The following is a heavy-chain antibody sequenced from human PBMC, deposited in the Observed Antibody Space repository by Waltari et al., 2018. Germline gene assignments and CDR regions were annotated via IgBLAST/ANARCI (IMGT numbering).Heavy chain of an antibody. J-gene: IGHJ3*01. CDR3: ATYVGASIGTAAFDV. CDR2: MSYDEAP. Sequence: GWGRQPPGKGWEGTASMSYDEAPYTSPALKSRLTISVDTFKNQFSLKLSSVTAADTAVYYCATYVGASIGTAAFDVWGQGTMVTVSS. V-gene: IGHV4-39*01. D-gene: IGHD3-16*01.